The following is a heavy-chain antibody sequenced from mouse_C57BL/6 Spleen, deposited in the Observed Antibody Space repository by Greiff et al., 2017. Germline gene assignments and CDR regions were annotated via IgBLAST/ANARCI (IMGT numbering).Heavy chain of an antibody. V-gene: IGHV1-69*01. J-gene: IGHJ1*03. CDR1: GYTFTSYW. Sequence: QVQLQQPGAELVMPGASVKLSCKASGYTFTSYWMHWVKQRPGQGLEWIGEIDPSDSYTNYNQKFKGKSTLTVDKSSSTAYMQLSSLTSEDSAVEYYERDGYDVGYFDVWGTGTTVTVSS. D-gene: IGHD2-2*01. CDR2: IDPSDSYT. CDR3: ERDGYDVGYFDV.